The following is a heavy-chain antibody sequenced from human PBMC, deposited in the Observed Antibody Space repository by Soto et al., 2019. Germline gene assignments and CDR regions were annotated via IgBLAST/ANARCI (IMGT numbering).Heavy chain of an antibody. J-gene: IGHJ4*02. V-gene: IGHV3-23*01. CDR2: ISGSGGST. Sequence: EVQLLESGGGLVQPGGSLRLSCAASGFTFSSYAMSWVRQAPGKGLEWVSAISGSGGSTYYADSVKGRFTISRDNSKNTLDLQMNSLRAEDTAVYYCAKAPDSGSYYGGGFDYWGQGTLVTVSS. CDR1: GFTFSSYA. D-gene: IGHD1-26*01. CDR3: AKAPDSGSYYGGGFDY.